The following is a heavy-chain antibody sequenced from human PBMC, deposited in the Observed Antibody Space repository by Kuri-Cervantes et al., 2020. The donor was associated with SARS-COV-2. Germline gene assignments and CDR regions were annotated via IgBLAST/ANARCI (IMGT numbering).Heavy chain of an antibody. J-gene: IGHJ6*03. D-gene: IGHD3-3*01. CDR2: IYYRGST. CDR3: ARSGGFWSGYYYMDV. V-gene: IGHV4-30-4*08. CDR1: GVSLSNHY. Sequence: SETLSLTCAVYGVSLSNHYWSWIRQPQGKGLEWIGYIYYRGSTYYNPSLRRRFTLSVVTSKNQFSLKLTSLTAEDPAGYYCARSGGFWSGYYYMDVWGKGTTVTVSS.